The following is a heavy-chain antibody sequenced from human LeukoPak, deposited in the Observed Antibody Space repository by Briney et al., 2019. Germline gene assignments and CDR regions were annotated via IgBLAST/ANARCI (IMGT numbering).Heavy chain of an antibody. D-gene: IGHD3-22*01. J-gene: IGHJ4*02. Sequence: GGSLRLSCAVSGFTFSRYSMNWVRQAPVKGLEWVSYISSSSSSTVYYADSVEGRFTISRDNAKNSLFLQMNSLRDEDTAVFYCARTWLSSGFLFDHWGQGTLVTVSS. V-gene: IGHV3-48*02. CDR1: GFTFSRYS. CDR3: ARTWLSSGFLFDH. CDR2: ISSSSSSTV.